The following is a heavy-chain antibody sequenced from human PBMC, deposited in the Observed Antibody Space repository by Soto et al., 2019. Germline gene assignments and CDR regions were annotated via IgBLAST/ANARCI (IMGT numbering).Heavy chain of an antibody. D-gene: IGHD3-10*01. CDR1: GFTFSSYA. J-gene: IGHJ5*02. V-gene: IGHV3-30-3*01. CDR2: ISYDGSNK. Sequence: QVPLVESGGGVVQPGRSLRLSCAASGFTFSSYAMHWVRQAPGKGLEWVAVISYDGSNKYYADSVKGRFTISRDNSKNPLYLQLHSLRAEDTAVYYCARGYAMVRGPEGWLGWFDPWGQGTLVTVSS. CDR3: ARGYAMVRGPEGWLGWFDP.